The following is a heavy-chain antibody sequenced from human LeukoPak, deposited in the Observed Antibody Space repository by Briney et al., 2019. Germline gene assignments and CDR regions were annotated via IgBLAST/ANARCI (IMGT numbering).Heavy chain of an antibody. Sequence: GASVKVFCKASGYTFTSYGISWVRQAPGQGLEWMGWISAYNGNTNYAQKLQGRVTMTTDTSTSTAYMELRSLRSDDTAVYYCARDKPYVITFGGVIAHFDYWGQGTLVTVSS. J-gene: IGHJ4*02. CDR2: ISAYNGNT. V-gene: IGHV1-18*01. CDR3: ARDKPYVITFGGVIAHFDY. CDR1: GYTFTSYG. D-gene: IGHD3-16*02.